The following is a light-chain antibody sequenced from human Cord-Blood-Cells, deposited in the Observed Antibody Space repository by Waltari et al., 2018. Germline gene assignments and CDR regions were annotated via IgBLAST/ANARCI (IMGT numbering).Light chain of an antibody. CDR2: DVS. J-gene: IGLJ3*02. Sequence: QSALTQPASVSGSPGQSIPIPCTGNSSDVGGYNYVSWYQQHPGKAPKLMIYDVSNRPSGVSNRFSGSKSGNTASLTISGLQAEDEADYYCSSYTSSSRVFGGGTKLTVL. V-gene: IGLV2-14*01. CDR3: SSYTSSSRV. CDR1: SSDVGGYNY.